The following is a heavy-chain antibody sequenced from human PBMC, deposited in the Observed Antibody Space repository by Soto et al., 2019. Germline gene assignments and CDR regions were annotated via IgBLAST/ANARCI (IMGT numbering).Heavy chain of an antibody. CDR3: ARNWISVAGRLHFDY. V-gene: IGHV4-59*01. CDR1: GGSINTYY. J-gene: IGHJ4*02. Sequence: SETLSLTFTVSGGSINTYYGSWIRQPPGKGLEWIGYVDYSGNSDSSPSLKSRVTISIDTSKKQVSLKLNSVTAVDTAVYYRARNWISVAGRLHFDYWGQG. D-gene: IGHD6-19*01. CDR2: VDYSGNS.